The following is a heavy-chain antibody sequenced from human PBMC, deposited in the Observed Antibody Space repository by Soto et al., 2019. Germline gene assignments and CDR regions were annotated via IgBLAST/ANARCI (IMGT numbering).Heavy chain of an antibody. CDR3: TRLVMTTVTLNFDY. D-gene: IGHD4-17*01. CDR2: IRSKAYGGTT. CDR1: GFTFGDYA. Sequence: GGSLRLSCTASGFTFGDYAMSWFRQAPGKGLEWVGFIRSKAYGGTTEYAASVKGRFTISRDDSKSIAYLQMNSLKTEDTAVYYCTRLVMTTVTLNFDYWGQGTLVTVSS. V-gene: IGHV3-49*03. J-gene: IGHJ4*02.